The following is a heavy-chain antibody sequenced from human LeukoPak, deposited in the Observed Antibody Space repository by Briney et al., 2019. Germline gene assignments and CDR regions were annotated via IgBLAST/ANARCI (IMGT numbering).Heavy chain of an antibody. CDR2: INPSGGST. J-gene: IGHJ6*03. CDR3: ARDGRWIQLWLTVHYYYYMDV. D-gene: IGHD5-18*01. V-gene: IGHV1-46*01. Sequence: ASVKVSCKASGYTFTSYYMHWVRQAPGQGLEWMGIINPSGGSTSYAQKFQGRVTMTRDMSTSTVYMELSSLRSEDTAVYYCARDGRWIQLWLTVHYYYYMDVWGKGTTVTVSS. CDR1: GYTFTSYY.